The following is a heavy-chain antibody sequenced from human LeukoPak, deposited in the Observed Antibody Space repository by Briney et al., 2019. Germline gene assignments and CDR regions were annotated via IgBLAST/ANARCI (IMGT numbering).Heavy chain of an antibody. D-gene: IGHD2-21*02. J-gene: IGHJ4*02. CDR2: IIPIFGTA. CDR3: ARDRRGCGGDCYSPDFDY. V-gene: IGHV1-69*13. Sequence: EASVKVSCKASGGTFSSYAISWVRQAPGQGLEWMGGIIPIFGTANYAQKFQGRVTITADESTSTAYMELSSLRSEDTAEYYCARDRRGCGGDCYSPDFDYWGQGTLVTVSS. CDR1: GGTFSSYA.